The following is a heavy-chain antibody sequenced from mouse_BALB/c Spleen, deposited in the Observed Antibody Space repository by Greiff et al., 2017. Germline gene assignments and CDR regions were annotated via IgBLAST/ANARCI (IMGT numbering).Heavy chain of an antibody. J-gene: IGHJ4*01. CDR1: GYTFTSYW. V-gene: IGHV1S81*02. CDR2: INPSNGRT. CDR3: ASMITDYAMDY. Sequence: QVQLKQPGAELVKPGASVKLSCKASGYTFTSYWMHWVKQRPGQGLEWIGEINPSNGRTNYNEKFKSKATLTVDKSSSTAYMQLSSLTSEDSAVYYCASMITDYAMDYWGQGTSVTVSS. D-gene: IGHD2-4*01.